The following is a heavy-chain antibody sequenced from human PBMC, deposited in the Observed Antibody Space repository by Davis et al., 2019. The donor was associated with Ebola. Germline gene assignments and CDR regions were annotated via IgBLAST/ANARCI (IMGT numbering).Heavy chain of an antibody. CDR2: INPNDGRT. J-gene: IGHJ3*02. CDR1: GDTFRRHG. D-gene: IGHD5-12*01. Sequence: ASVKVSCKTSGDTFRRHGISWVRQVPGQGLEWMGMINPNDGRTIYAQKFQGRVTVTRDTSTTTVYIDLSSLRSEDTALYYCTTPGGQDSGYDVFDIWGQGTMVTVSS. V-gene: IGHV1-46*03. CDR3: TTPGGQDSGYDVFDI.